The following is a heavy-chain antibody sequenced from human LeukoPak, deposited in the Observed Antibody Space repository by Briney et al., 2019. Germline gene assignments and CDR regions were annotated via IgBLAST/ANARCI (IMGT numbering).Heavy chain of an antibody. CDR3: ARRGSTLFVPHYNWFDP. CDR2: IYTSGST. Sequence: SETLSLTCTVSGGSISSYYWSWIRQPAGKGLEWIGRIYTSGSTNYNPSLKSRVTMSVDTSKNQFSLKLSSVTAADTAVYYCARRGSTLFVPHYNWFDPWGQGTLVTVSS. CDR1: GGSISSYY. J-gene: IGHJ5*02. D-gene: IGHD3-9*01. V-gene: IGHV4-4*07.